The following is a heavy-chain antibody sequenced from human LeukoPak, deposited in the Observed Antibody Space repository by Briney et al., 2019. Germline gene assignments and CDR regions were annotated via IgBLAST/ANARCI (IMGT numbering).Heavy chain of an antibody. CDR3: AKDWGYYYDSSGRDY. J-gene: IGHJ4*02. Sequence: GGSLRLSCAASGFTFSSYAMSWVRQAPGKGLEWVSANSGSGGSTYYADSVKGRFTISRDNSKNTLYLQMNSLRAEDTAVYYCAKDWGYYYDSSGRDYWGQGTLVTVSS. CDR1: GFTFSSYA. D-gene: IGHD3-22*01. CDR2: NSGSGGST. V-gene: IGHV3-23*01.